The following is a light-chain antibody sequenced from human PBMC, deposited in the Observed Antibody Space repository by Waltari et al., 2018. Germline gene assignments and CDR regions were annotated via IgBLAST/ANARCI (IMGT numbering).Light chain of an antibody. CDR2: YAS. CDR3: QQYYSKPLT. Sequence: EVVLTQSPDFQSVTPQEKVTITCRASQSIGSSIHWYQQKPDQSPKLLIRYASQSISGVPSRFSGSGSGTAFTLTINGLEAEDAAAYYCQQYYSKPLTFGGGTKVEIK. J-gene: IGKJ4*01. V-gene: IGKV6D-21*02. CDR1: QSIGSS.